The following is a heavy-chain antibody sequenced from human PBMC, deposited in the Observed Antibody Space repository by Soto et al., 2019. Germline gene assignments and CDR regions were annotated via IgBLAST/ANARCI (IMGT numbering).Heavy chain of an antibody. V-gene: IGHV3-48*02. Sequence: EVQLVESGGGSVHPGGSVTLACAASGFRFSDHSMNWVRQAPGKGLEWVSYITSSGDSIYYADSVKGRFTVSRDNAKNSLFLQMNGLRDEDTAVYYCARLPKGSTVTSWGQGTLVTVSS. CDR3: ARLPKGSTVTS. J-gene: IGHJ4*02. D-gene: IGHD4-17*01. CDR2: ITSSGDSI. CDR1: GFRFSDHS.